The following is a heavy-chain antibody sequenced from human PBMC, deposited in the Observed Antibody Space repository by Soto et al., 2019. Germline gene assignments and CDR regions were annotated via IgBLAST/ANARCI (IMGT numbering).Heavy chain of an antibody. D-gene: IGHD2-15*01. CDR2: SYYSGST. CDR3: ARLGRSLVVVVAERAFDI. V-gene: IGHV4-39*01. J-gene: IGHJ3*02. CDR1: GGSISSSSYY. Sequence: QLQLQESGPGLVKPSEILSLTCTVSGGSISSSSYYWGWIRQPPGKGLEWIGSSYYSGSTYYNPYLRSPLTIPVDTSKNRFSLKLSSVSAADTAVYYCARLGRSLVVVVAERAFDIWGQVTMVTVSS.